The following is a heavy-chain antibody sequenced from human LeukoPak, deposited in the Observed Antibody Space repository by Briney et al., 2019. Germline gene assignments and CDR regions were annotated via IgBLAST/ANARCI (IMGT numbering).Heavy chain of an antibody. Sequence: SETLSLTCTVSGGSISGYYWNWIRQPPGKGLEWIGYIYYTGSTNYNPSLKSRVTISVDTSKNQFSLKLSSVTAADTAVYYCTRGSIAYYYMDVWGKGTTVTISS. V-gene: IGHV4-59*01. D-gene: IGHD3-22*01. CDR3: TRGSIAYYYMDV. CDR2: IYYTGST. CDR1: GGSISGYY. J-gene: IGHJ6*03.